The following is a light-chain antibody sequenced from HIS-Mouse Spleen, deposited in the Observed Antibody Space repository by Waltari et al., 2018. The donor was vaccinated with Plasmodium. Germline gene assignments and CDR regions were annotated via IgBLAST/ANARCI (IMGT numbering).Light chain of an antibody. Sequence: QPVLTQPPSSSASPGESARLTCTLPSDINVGSYNLYLYKQNPGSPPRYLLYYYSDSDKGQGSGVPSRFSGSKDASANTGILLISGLQSEDEADYYCMIWPSNASGVFGGGTKLTVL. J-gene: IGLJ3*02. CDR1: SDINVGSYN. V-gene: IGLV5-37*01. CDR3: MIWPSNASGV. CDR2: YYSDSDK.